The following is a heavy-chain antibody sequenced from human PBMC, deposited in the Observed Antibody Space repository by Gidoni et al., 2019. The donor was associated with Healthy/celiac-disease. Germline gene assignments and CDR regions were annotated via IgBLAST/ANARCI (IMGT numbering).Heavy chain of an antibody. D-gene: IGHD4-17*01. J-gene: IGHJ5*02. CDR1: GSTFPSYF. CDR3: ARDGDYGGNAWFDP. CDR2: NNPSGGGT. Sequence: QVQLVQSGAEVKKPGASVKVSCQASGSTFPSYFLHWVRQAPGQGLEWMGINNPSGGGTSYAQKFQGRVTMTRDTSTSTVYMELSSLRSEDTAVYYCARDGDYGGNAWFDPWGQGTLVTVSS. V-gene: IGHV1-46*01.